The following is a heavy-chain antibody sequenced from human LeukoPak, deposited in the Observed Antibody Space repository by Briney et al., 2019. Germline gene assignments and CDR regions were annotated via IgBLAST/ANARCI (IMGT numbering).Heavy chain of an antibody. J-gene: IGHJ3*02. CDR1: GFTFSSYG. D-gene: IGHD4-23*01. CDR2: IWYDGSNK. V-gene: IGHV3-33*06. CDR3: AKTMVVTYAFDI. Sequence: GRSLRLSCAAPGFTFSSYGMHWVRQAPGKGLEWVAVIWYDGSNKYYADSVKGRLTISRDSSKNTLYLQMNSLRAEDTAVYYCAKTMVVTYAFDIWGQGTMVTVSS.